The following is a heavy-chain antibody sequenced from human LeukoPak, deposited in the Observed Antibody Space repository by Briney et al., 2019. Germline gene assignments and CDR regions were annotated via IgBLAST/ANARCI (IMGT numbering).Heavy chain of an antibody. J-gene: IGHJ4*02. CDR2: ISSNGGST. V-gene: IGHV3-64*01. CDR1: GFTFSSYA. D-gene: IGHD5-18*01. CDR3: ARDLGGYSYGPLGY. Sequence: GGSLRPSCAASGFTFSSYAMHWVRQAPGKGLEYVSAISSNGGSTYYANSVKGRFTISRDNSKNTLYLQMGSLRAEDMAVYYCARDLGGYSYGPLGYWGQGTLVTVSS.